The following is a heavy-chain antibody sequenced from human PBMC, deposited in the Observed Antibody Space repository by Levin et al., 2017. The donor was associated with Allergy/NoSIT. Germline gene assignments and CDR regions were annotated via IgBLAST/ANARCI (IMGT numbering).Heavy chain of an antibody. Sequence: GESLKISCAASGFTFNTYAMNWVRQAPGQGLEWVSSVSYGGEYTFYADSVKRRFTISRDNSKNTLYLQMNSLGAEDTALYYCAKDDGTAYYSFDSWGQGTLVTVSS. CDR1: GFTFNTYA. CDR2: VSYGGEYT. J-gene: IGHJ4*02. V-gene: IGHV3-23*01. CDR3: AKDDGTAYYSFDS. D-gene: IGHD1-26*01.